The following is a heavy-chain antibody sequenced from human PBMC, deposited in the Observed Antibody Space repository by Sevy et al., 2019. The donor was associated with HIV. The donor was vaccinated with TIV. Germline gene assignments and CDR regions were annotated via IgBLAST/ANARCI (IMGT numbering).Heavy chain of an antibody. Sequence: GGSLRLSCSASGFTFSNNGMDWVRQAPGKGLEWISYISGDTRTIYYADSVRGRFSVSRDNAKNSLFLHMNSLRDDDTVVYYCARNVWGTFRYDDFWGQGTLVTVSS. CDR2: ISGDTRTI. CDR1: GFTFSNNG. J-gene: IGHJ4*02. CDR3: ARNVWGTFRYDDF. D-gene: IGHD3-16*02. V-gene: IGHV3-48*02.